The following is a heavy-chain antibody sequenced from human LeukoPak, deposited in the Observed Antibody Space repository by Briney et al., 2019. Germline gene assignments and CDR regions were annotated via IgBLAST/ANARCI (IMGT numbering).Heavy chain of an antibody. CDR1: GFTVSSNY. D-gene: IGHD3-22*01. J-gene: IGHJ6*02. V-gene: IGHV3-53*01. Sequence: GGSLRLSCAASGFTVSSNYMSWVRQAPGKGLEWVSVIYSGGSTYYADSVKGRFTISRDNSKNTLYLQMNSLRAEDTAVYYCASSSGYYSSYYYYGMDVWGQGTTVTVSS. CDR2: IYSGGST. CDR3: ASSSGYYSSYYYYGMDV.